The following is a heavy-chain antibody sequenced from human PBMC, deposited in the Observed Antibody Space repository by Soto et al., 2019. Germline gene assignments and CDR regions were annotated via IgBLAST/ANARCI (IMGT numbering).Heavy chain of an antibody. J-gene: IGHJ4*02. Sequence: QVQLVQSGAEVKTPGASVKVSCKASGYTFTSYTIHWVRQAPGQRLEWMGWINGDNGNTKYSQNFQGRVTFTRDTSASTAYMDLSSLRSEDTAMYYCAREFSLDYTNYIVNWGQGTLVTVSS. CDR1: GYTFTSYT. CDR2: INGDNGNT. D-gene: IGHD4-4*01. V-gene: IGHV1-3*01. CDR3: AREFSLDYTNYIVN.